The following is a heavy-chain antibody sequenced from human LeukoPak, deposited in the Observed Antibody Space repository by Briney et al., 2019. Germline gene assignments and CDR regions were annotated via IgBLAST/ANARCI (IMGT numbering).Heavy chain of an antibody. D-gene: IGHD2-2*01. CDR3: ARDLSITSCYLIDY. CDR1: GFTFSSYS. CDR2: ISSSSSTI. Sequence: PGGSLRLSCAASGFTFSSYSMNWVRQAPGKGLEWVSYISSSSSTIYYADSVKGRFTISRDNAKNSLYLQMNSLRAEDTACYYCARDLSITSCYLIDYWGQGTLVTVSS. V-gene: IGHV3-48*01. J-gene: IGHJ4*02.